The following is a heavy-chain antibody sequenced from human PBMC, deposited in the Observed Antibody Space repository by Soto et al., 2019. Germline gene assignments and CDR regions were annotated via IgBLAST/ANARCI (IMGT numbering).Heavy chain of an antibody. CDR2: IVVGSGNT. Sequence: SVKVSCKASGFTFTSSAVQWLRQARGQRLEWIGWIVVGSGNTNYAQKFQERVTITRDMSTSAAYMELSSLRSEDTAVYYCAVAGYNWNDFRFDPWGQGALVTVSS. V-gene: IGHV1-58*01. D-gene: IGHD1-20*01. CDR1: GFTFTSSA. CDR3: AVAGYNWNDFRFDP. J-gene: IGHJ5*02.